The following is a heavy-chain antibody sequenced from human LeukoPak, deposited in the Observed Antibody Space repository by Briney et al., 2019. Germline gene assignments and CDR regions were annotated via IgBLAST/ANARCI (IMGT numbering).Heavy chain of an antibody. J-gene: IGHJ3*02. CDR3: ARGAHVLDI. CDR1: GFTLNSYW. V-gene: IGHV3-74*01. CDR2: INSDESST. Sequence: GGSLRLSCAPSGFTLNSYWMHWVRHAPGKGLVWVSRINSDESSTTYVDSVKGRFTISRDNAKNTLYLQMDSLRVEDTAVYFCARGAHVLDIWGQGTMVTVSS. D-gene: IGHD1-26*01.